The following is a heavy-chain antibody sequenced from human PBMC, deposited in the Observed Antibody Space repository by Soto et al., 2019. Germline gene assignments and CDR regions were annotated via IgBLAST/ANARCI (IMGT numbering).Heavy chain of an antibody. CDR2: ISYDGSNK. CDR1: GFTFSSYG. CDR3: AKDKSESEPLLDA. V-gene: IGHV3-30*18. D-gene: IGHD1-26*01. J-gene: IGHJ5*02. Sequence: LRLSCAASGFTFSSYGMHWVRQAPGKGLEWVAVISYDGSNKYYADSVKGRFTISRDNSKNTLYLQMNSLRAEDTAVYYGAKDKSESEPLLDAWGQGTLVTVSS.